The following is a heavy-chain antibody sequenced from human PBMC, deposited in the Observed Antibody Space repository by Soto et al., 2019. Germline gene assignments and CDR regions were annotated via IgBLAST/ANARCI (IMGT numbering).Heavy chain of an antibody. V-gene: IGHV3-53*01. CDR2: IYSGGST. Sequence: PGGSLRLSCAASGFTVSSNYMSWVRQAPGKGLEWVSVIYSGGSTYYADSVKGRFTISRDNSKNTLYLQMNSLRAEDTAVYYCARGGAASSGVHYYYYGMDVWGQGTTVTVS. J-gene: IGHJ6*02. CDR1: GFTVSSNY. D-gene: IGHD6-13*01. CDR3: ARGGAASSGVHYYYYGMDV.